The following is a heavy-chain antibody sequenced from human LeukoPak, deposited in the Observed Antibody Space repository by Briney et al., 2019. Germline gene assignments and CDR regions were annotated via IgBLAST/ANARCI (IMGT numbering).Heavy chain of an antibody. D-gene: IGHD2/OR15-2a*01. V-gene: IGHV4-4*07. CDR2: IHSSGVT. CDR1: GASISNYY. Sequence: PSETLSLTCSVSGASISNYYWTWIRQPAGKGLEWIGRIHSSGVTNHNPSLKSRVAVSIDKSRGQFSLNLRSVTAADTAIYFCARDPNTVIVTGDYFFDSWGRGTVVTVSS. J-gene: IGHJ4*02. CDR3: ARDPNTVIVTGDYFFDS.